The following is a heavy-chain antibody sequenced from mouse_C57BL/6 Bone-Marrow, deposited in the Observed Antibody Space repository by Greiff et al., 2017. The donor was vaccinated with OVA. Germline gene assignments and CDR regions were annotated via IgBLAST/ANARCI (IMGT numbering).Heavy chain of an antibody. V-gene: IGHV5-4*01. CDR3: ARDYYYGSSYSY. Sequence: EVKVVESGGGLVKPGGSLKLSCAASGFTFSSYAMSWVRQTPEKRLEWVATISDGGSYTYYPDNVKGRFTISRDNAKNNLYLQMSHLKAEDTAMYYCARDYYYGSSYSYWGQGTLVTVSA. CDR2: ISDGGSYT. J-gene: IGHJ3*01. D-gene: IGHD1-1*01. CDR1: GFTFSSYA.